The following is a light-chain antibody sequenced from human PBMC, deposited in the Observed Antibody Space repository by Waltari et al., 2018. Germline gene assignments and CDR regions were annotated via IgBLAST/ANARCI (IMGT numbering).Light chain of an antibody. Sequence: EIVLTLSPGTLSLSPGERATLSCRASQSVSRTLAWYQQKAGQAPRLLIYDASSRATDSPDRFSGSGSGTDFSLTISRLEPEDFAVYYCQKYGTHPATFGQGTRVEIK. J-gene: IGKJ1*01. CDR1: QSVSRT. CDR3: QKYGTHPAT. V-gene: IGKV3-20*01. CDR2: DAS.